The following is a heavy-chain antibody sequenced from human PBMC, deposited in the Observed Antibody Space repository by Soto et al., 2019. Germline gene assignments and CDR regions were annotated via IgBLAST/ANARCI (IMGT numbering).Heavy chain of an antibody. CDR2: IYYSGST. CDR3: ARRYGYCFDY. Sequence: SETLSLTCTVSGGSLSSYYWSWIRQPPGKGLEWIGYIYYSGSTNYNPSLKSRVTISVDTSKNQFSLKLSSVTAADTAVYYCARRYGYCFDYWGQGTLVNVSS. J-gene: IGHJ4*02. D-gene: IGHD2-2*03. V-gene: IGHV4-59*08. CDR1: GGSLSSYY.